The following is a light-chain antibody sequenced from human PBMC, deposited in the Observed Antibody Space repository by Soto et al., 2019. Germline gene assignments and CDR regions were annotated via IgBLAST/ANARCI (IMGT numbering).Light chain of an antibody. Sequence: VLTQPASVSGSPGQSITISCTGTSSDVGNYNYVSWYQHHPGKAPKLLISGVSNRPSGISNRFSGSKSGNTASLTISGLQAEDEGHYYCSSFTSSNTHVFGTGTKVTVL. J-gene: IGLJ1*01. CDR2: GVS. CDR3: SSFTSSNTHV. CDR1: SSDVGNYNY. V-gene: IGLV2-14*01.